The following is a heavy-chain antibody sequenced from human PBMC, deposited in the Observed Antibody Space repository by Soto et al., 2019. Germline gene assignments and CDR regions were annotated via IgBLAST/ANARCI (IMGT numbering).Heavy chain of an antibody. V-gene: IGHV4-34*01. CDR3: ASQTSGLWHY. J-gene: IGHJ4*02. Sequence: PSETLSLTCAVFGESFSGYWWTWIRQPPGKGLEWIGEINHSGGTNYSPSLRSRVTISVDTSKNQFSLKLTSVTAADTAVYYCASQTSGLWHYWGQGTLVTVSS. CDR2: INHSGGT. CDR1: GESFSGYW. D-gene: IGHD3-10*01.